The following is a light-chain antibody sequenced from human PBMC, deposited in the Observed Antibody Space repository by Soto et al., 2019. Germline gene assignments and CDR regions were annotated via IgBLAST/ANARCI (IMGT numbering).Light chain of an antibody. CDR2: LGS. J-gene: IGKJ2*01. Sequence: DIVMTQSPLSLPVTPGEPASISCRSSQSLLHSNGYNYLDWYLQKPGQSPQLLIYLGSNRASGVPDRFSGSGSGTDFTLKISRVEAEDVGVDYCMQALQPPLTFGQGTKLEIK. CDR1: QSLLHSNGYNY. CDR3: MQALQPPLT. V-gene: IGKV2-28*01.